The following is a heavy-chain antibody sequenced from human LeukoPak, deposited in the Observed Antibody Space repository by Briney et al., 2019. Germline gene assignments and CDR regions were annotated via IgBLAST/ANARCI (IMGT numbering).Heavy chain of an antibody. CDR1: EFAFSEYS. CDR3: ARGHSRIQLWFY. V-gene: IGHV3-48*01. D-gene: IGHD5-18*01. Sequence: GGSLRLSCAPSEFAFSEYSMNWVRQAPGKWLEWVAFISSNGSSVQYADSVKGRFTVSRDNAKNSLYLQMNSLRAEDTAVYYCARGHSRIQLWFYWGQGTLVTVSS. J-gene: IGHJ4*02. CDR2: ISSNGSSV.